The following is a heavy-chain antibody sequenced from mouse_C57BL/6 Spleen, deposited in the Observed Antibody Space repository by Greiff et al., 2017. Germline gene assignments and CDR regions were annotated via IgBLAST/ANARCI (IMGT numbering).Heavy chain of an antibody. J-gene: IGHJ3*01. CDR2: IYPGSGST. V-gene: IGHV1-55*01. D-gene: IGHD2-4*01. Sequence: VKLQQPGAELVKPGASVKMSCKASGYTFTSYWITWVKQRPGQGLEWIGDIYPGSGSTNYTEKFKSKATLTVDTSSSTAYMQLRRLTSEDSAVYYCARRSYYDYEGFAYWGQGTLFTVSA. CDR3: ARRSYYDYEGFAY. CDR1: GYTFTSYW.